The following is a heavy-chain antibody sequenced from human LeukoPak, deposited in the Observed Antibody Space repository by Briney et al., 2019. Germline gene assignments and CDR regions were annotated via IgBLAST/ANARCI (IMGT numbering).Heavy chain of an antibody. Sequence: SETLSLTCTVSGGSISSGGYYWSWIRQPPGKGLEWIGYIYHSGSTYYNPSLKSRVTISVDRSKNQFSLKLSSVTAADTAVYYCARERKYYYDSSGYTGNWFDPWGQGTLVTVSS. CDR3: ARERKYYYDSSGYTGNWFDP. CDR2: IYHSGST. J-gene: IGHJ5*02. CDR1: GGSISSGGYY. V-gene: IGHV4-30-2*01. D-gene: IGHD3-22*01.